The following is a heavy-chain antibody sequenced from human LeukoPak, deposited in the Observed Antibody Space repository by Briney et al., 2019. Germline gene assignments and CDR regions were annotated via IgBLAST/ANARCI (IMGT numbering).Heavy chain of an antibody. V-gene: IGHV4-59*08. CDR2: IYYSGTT. CDR3: ARRGPGYCSTTSCLYHYYGMDV. Sequence: SETLYLTCTVSGGSISSYYWSWIRQPPGKGREWIGYIYYSGTTNYNPSLKSRVTISVDTSTNQFSLKLTSVTAADTAVYYCARRGPGYCSTTSCLYHYYGMDVWGQGTTVTVSS. J-gene: IGHJ6*02. D-gene: IGHD2-2*01. CDR1: GGSISSYY.